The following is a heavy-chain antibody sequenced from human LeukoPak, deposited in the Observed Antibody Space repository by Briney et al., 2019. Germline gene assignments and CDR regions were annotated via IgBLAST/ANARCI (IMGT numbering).Heavy chain of an antibody. CDR3: ARDAEARALDY. Sequence: LRLSCAASGFTFSSYAMSWVRQAPGKGLEWIGYIYYSGSTYYNPSLKSRVTISVDTSKNQFSLKLSSVTAADTAVYYCARDAEARALDYWGQGTLVTVSS. CDR1: GFTFSSYA. V-gene: IGHV4-31*02. J-gene: IGHJ4*02. CDR2: IYYSGST.